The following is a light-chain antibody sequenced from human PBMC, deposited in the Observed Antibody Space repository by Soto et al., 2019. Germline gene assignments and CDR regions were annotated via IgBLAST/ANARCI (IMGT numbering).Light chain of an antibody. CDR3: QQYGSSGT. Sequence: EIVLTQSPGTLSLSPGERATLSCRASQSVSNNYLSWYQQKPGQPPSLLIYGASNRATGIPDRFSGSGSETAFTLTISRLEPEDFAVYYWQQYGSSGTFGQGTKVEIK. CDR1: QSVSNNY. V-gene: IGKV3-20*01. J-gene: IGKJ1*01. CDR2: GAS.